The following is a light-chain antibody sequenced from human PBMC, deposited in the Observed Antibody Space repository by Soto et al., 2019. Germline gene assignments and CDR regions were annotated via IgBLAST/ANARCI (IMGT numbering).Light chain of an antibody. CDR1: SSDVGGYNY. CDR3: SSYTSSSTHNYV. CDR2: DVS. V-gene: IGLV2-14*01. J-gene: IGLJ1*01. Sequence: QSALTQPASVSGSPGQSITISCTGTSSDVGGYNYVSWYQQHPGKAPKLMIYDVSNRPSGVSNRFSGSKSGNTASLTISGLQAEDEADYYGSSYTSSSTHNYVFGTGTKVTVL.